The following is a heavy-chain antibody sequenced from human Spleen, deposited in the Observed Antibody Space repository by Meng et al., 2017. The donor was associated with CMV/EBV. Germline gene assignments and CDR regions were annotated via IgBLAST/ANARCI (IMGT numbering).Heavy chain of an antibody. CDR1: GFSPTTSGVG. CDR2: SHWNDET. D-gene: IGHD2-21*01. Sequence: LSGTFSGFSPTTSGVGVGWIRQPPGKALEWLTLSHWNDETRYSQSLKSRLTITKNTSKNQVVLTMTNMDPVDTATYYCVPRYSGSFDYWGQGTLVTVSS. CDR3: VPRYSGSFDY. J-gene: IGHJ4*02. V-gene: IGHV2-5*01.